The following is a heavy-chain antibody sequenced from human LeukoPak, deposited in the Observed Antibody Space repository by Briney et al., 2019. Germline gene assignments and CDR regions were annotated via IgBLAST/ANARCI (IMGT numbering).Heavy chain of an antibody. CDR3: ARESGAYCGGDCYFDY. J-gene: IGHJ4*03. V-gene: IGHV1-18*01. Sequence: GASVKVSCKASDYTFTSYGISWVRQAPGHGLEWMGGISAYNGHTNYARNLQGRVTMTADTSKRTAYMELRSLRSDDTAVYYCARESGAYCGGDCYFDYWGQGTLVTVSS. CDR1: DYTFTSYG. CDR2: ISAYNGHT. D-gene: IGHD2-21*02.